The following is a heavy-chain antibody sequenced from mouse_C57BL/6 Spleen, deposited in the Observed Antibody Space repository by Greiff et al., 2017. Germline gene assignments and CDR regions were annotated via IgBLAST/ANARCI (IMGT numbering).Heavy chain of an antibody. CDR3: AHDGKGIAMAY. CDR1: GYTFTSYW. D-gene: IGHD2-3*01. CDR2: IYPGSGST. J-gene: IGHJ4*01. V-gene: IGHV1-55*01. Sequence: VQLQQPGAELVKPGASVKMSCKASGYTFTSYWITWVKQRPGQGLEWIGDIYPGSGSTNYNEKFKSKATLTVDTSSSTAYMQLSSLTSDDSSVYFCAHDGKGIAMAYWGQGALVTVST.